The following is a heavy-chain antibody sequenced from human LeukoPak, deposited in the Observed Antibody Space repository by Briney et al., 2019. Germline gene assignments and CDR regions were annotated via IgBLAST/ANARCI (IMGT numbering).Heavy chain of an antibody. J-gene: IGHJ4*02. CDR2: IRYDGGNK. CDR3: AKAYNILTGPFDY. D-gene: IGHD3-9*01. CDR1: GFTFSSYG. Sequence: PGGSLRLSCAASGFTFSSYGMHWVRQAPGKGLEWVAFIRYDGGNKYYADSVKGRFTISRDNSKNTLYVQMNSLRPEDTAVYYCAKAYNILTGPFDYWGQGTLVTVSS. V-gene: IGHV3-30*02.